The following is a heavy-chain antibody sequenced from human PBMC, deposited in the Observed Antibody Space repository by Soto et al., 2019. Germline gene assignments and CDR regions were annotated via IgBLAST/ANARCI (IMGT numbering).Heavy chain of an antibody. CDR1: GFTVRDYG. V-gene: IGHV3-30*18. J-gene: IGHJ6*02. CDR3: AKVRGLSVSCYGLDV. CDR2: ISYDGINK. D-gene: IGHD3-10*01. Sequence: QVQLVESGGGVVQPGKSLRLACQASGFTVRDYGMHWVRQAPGKGLEWVAVISYDGINKYYADSVKCRFTISRDNSNKTAYLEMNSLRAEDKAVYYFAKVRGLSVSCYGLDVLCQGTTVTGSS.